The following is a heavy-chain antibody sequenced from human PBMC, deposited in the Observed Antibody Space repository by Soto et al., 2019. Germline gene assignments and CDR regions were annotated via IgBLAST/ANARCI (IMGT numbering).Heavy chain of an antibody. V-gene: IGHV1-24*01. CDR2: FDPEDGET. CDR3: ATGLGVLLLPDLLDY. J-gene: IGHJ4*02. CDR1: GYTLTELS. D-gene: IGHD2-8*01. Sequence: ASVKVSCKVSGYTLTELSIHWVRQAPGKGLEWMGGFDPEDGETIYAQKFQGRVTMTEDTSTDTAYMELSSLRSEDTAVYYCATGLGVLLLPDLLDYWGQGTLVTVSS.